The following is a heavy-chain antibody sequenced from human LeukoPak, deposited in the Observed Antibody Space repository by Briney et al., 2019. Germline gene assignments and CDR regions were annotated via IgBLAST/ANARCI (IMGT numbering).Heavy chain of an antibody. CDR1: GASITSGGYF. D-gene: IGHD3-22*01. CDR2: IYHSGST. J-gene: IGHJ4*02. CDR3: ARDTYYYDSSGYYGIDY. Sequence: PSQTLSLTCSVSGASITSGGYFWSWIRQPPGKGLEWVGYIYHSGSTYYNPSLKSRVTMSVDTSKNQFSLKLSSVTAADTAVYYCARDTYYYDSSGYYGIDYWGQGTLVTVSS. V-gene: IGHV4-30-2*01.